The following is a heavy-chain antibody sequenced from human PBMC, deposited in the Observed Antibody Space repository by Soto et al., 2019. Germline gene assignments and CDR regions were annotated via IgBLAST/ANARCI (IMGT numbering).Heavy chain of an antibody. CDR1: GGSISSSF. J-gene: IGHJ6*02. Sequence: PSETLSLTCSVSGGSISSSFWSWIRQPPGKELEWTGYISYSGSTTYNPSLKSRITLSVDTSKNQFSLRVASVTAADTAVYYCARGHRAMEYYYYYGMDVWGQGTTVTVS. V-gene: IGHV4-59*01. D-gene: IGHD5-18*01. CDR2: ISYSGST. CDR3: ARGHRAMEYYYYYGMDV.